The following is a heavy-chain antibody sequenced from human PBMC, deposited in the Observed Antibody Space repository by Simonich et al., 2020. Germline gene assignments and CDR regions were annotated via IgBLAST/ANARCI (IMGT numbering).Heavy chain of an antibody. V-gene: IGHV1-2*02. CDR2: INPNSGGT. J-gene: IGHJ6*03. CDR3: ARDRAARYYYYYYMDV. CDR1: GYTFTGYY. Sequence: QVQLVQSGAEVKKTGASVKVSCKASGYTFTGYYMNWVRKAPGQGVGWNGWINPNSGGTNYAPKFQGRVTMTMDTSIITAYMELSRLRSDDTAVYYCARDRAARYYYYYYMDVWGKGTTVTVSS. D-gene: IGHD6-6*01.